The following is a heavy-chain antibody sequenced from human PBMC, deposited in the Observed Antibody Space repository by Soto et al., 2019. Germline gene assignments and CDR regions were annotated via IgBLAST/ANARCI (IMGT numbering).Heavy chain of an antibody. CDR3: AHSLIPNWGSRGAFDY. J-gene: IGHJ4*02. Sequence: QITLKESGPTLVKPTQTLTLTCTFSGFSLSTSGAGVGWIRQPPGKALEWLALIYWDDDKRYSPSLKSRLTITNDTSNNQVVLTMTNMDPVDTAPYYCAHSLIPNWGSRGAFDYWGQGTLVTVSS. CDR2: IYWDDDK. CDR1: GFSLSTSGAG. V-gene: IGHV2-5*02. D-gene: IGHD7-27*01.